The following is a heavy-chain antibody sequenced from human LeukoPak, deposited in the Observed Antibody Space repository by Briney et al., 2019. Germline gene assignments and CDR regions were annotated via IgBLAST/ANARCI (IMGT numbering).Heavy chain of an antibody. Sequence: PGGSLRLSCAASGFTVSSYAMTWVRQAPGKGLEWVSAIGYSADDTYYADSVKGRFTISRDNSMSTLYLQMSSLRADDTALYYCAKDDDGDHHGVDHWGQGTLVTVSS. D-gene: IGHD4-17*01. V-gene: IGHV3-23*01. J-gene: IGHJ4*02. CDR2: IGYSADDT. CDR3: AKDDDGDHHGVDH. CDR1: GFTVSSYA.